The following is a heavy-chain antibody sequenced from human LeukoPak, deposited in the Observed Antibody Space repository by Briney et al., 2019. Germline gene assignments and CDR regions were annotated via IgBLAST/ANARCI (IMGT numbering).Heavy chain of an antibody. CDR1: GGSISSYY. D-gene: IGHD3-3*01. Sequence: SETLSLTCTVSGGSISSYYWSWIRQPPGKGLEWIGYIYYSGSTNYNPSLKSRVTISVDTSKNQFSLKLSSVTAADTAVYYCARGIGYDFWSGYYFSYYYYMDVWGKGTTVTVSS. J-gene: IGHJ6*03. CDR3: ARGIGYDFWSGYYFSYYYYMDV. V-gene: IGHV4-59*01. CDR2: IYYSGST.